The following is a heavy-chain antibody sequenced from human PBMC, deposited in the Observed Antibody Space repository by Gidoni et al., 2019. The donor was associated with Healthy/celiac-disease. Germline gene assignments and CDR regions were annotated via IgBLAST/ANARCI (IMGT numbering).Heavy chain of an antibody. CDR1: GLTFSSYG. D-gene: IGHD6-13*01. CDR3: ARDIILDSSSWYRVVDY. V-gene: IGHV3-33*01. Sequence: QVQLVESGGGVVQPGRSLRLSCAASGLTFSSYGMHWVRQAPGKGLEWVAVIWYDGSNKYYADSVKGRFTISRDNSKNTLYLQMNSLRAEDTAVYYCARDIILDSSSWYRVVDYWGQGTLVTVSS. J-gene: IGHJ4*02. CDR2: IWYDGSNK.